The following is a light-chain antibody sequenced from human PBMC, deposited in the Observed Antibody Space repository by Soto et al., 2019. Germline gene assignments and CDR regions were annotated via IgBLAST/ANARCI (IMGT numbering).Light chain of an antibody. CDR1: SSDIGAYNY. CDR3: SSYTSSSTLV. V-gene: IGLV2-14*03. Sequence: QSVLTQPASMSGSPGQSITISCTGTSSDIGAYNYVSWYQQHPGKAPKLMIYDVSNRPSGVSNRFSGSKSGNTASLTISGLQAEDEAHYYCSSYTSSSTLVFGGGTKLTVL. CDR2: DVS. J-gene: IGLJ2*01.